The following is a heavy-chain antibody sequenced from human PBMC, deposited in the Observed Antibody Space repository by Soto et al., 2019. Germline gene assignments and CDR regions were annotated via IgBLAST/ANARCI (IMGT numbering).Heavy chain of an antibody. CDR3: ARRLRYFDWLKTPSAFDI. Sequence: PGESLKISCKVSGYSFTSYWISWVRQMPGKGLEWMGKIDPSDSYTKYSPSFQGQVTISADKSISTAYLQWSSLKASDTAIYYCARRLRYFDWLKTPSAFDIWGQGTMVTVSS. CDR2: IDPSDSYT. D-gene: IGHD3-9*01. V-gene: IGHV5-10-1*04. J-gene: IGHJ3*02. CDR1: GYSFTSYW.